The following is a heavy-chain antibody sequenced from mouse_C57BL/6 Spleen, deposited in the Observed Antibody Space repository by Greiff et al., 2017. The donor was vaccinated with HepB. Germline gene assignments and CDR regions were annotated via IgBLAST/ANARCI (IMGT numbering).Heavy chain of an antibody. Sequence: EVKLMESGGGLVQPGGSMKLSCVASGFTFSNYWMNWVRQSPEKGLEWVAQIRLKSDNYATHYAESVKGRFTISRDDSKSSVYLQMNNLRAEDTGIYYCTGPSTVGYWGQGTTLTVSS. D-gene: IGHD1-1*01. CDR3: TGPSTVGY. CDR1: GFTFSNYW. CDR2: IRLKSDNYAT. V-gene: IGHV6-3*01. J-gene: IGHJ2*01.